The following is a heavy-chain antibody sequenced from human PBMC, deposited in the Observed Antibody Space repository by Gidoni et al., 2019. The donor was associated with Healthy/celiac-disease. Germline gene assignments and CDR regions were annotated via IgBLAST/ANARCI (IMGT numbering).Heavy chain of an antibody. D-gene: IGHD6-19*01. CDR3: AKDNWDSSGWLDAFDI. V-gene: IGHV3-43*02. CDR2: ISGDGGST. CDR1: GFTFDDYA. J-gene: IGHJ3*02. Sequence: EVQLVESGGGVVQPGGSLRLSCAASGFTFDDYAMHWVRQAPGKGLEWVSLISGDGGSTYYADSVKGRFTISRDNSKNSLYLQMNSLRTEDTALYYCAKDNWDSSGWLDAFDIWGQGTMVTVSS.